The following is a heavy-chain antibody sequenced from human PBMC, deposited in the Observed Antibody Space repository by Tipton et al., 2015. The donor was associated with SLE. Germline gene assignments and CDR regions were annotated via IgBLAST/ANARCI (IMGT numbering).Heavy chain of an antibody. CDR2: ISFSVSSI. V-gene: IGHV3-11*04. D-gene: IGHD6-25*01. CDR1: GFTFSDYY. CDR3: ARFRTAATRYFEY. J-gene: IGHJ4*02. Sequence: SLRLSCVASGFTFSDYYMTWIRQAPGKGLEWVSYISFSVSSIYYADSVRGRFTISRDNAKNSLFLEMNSLTVADTAVYYCARFRTAATRYFEYWGQGTMVTVSS.